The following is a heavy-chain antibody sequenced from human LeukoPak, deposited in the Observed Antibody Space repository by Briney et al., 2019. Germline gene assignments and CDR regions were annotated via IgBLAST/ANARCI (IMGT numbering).Heavy chain of an antibody. CDR3: VKAAPRGHGGSTGYWYFGL. V-gene: IGHV3-9*03. CDR2: ISWNSGSI. D-gene: IGHD4-23*01. J-gene: IGHJ2*01. CDR1: GFTFDEYA. Sequence: GGSLRLSCVASGFTFDEYAMFWVRQTPGKGLEWVSGISWNSGSIDYADSVRGRFTISRDNAKNSLYLQMNSLRADDMALYFCVKAAPRGHGGSTGYWYFGLWGRGTLVIVSS.